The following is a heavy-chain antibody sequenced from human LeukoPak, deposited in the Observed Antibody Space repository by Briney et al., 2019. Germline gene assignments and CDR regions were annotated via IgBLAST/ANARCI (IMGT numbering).Heavy chain of an antibody. CDR2: ISGSGGST. Sequence: GGSLRLSCAASGFTFSSYAMSWVRQAPGKGLEWVSAISGSGGSTYYADSVKGRFTISRDNSKNTLHLQMNSLRAEDTAVYYCATLNPIVGATGWGQGTLVTVSS. CDR3: ATLNPIVGATG. CDR1: GFTFSSYA. V-gene: IGHV3-23*01. D-gene: IGHD1-26*01. J-gene: IGHJ4*02.